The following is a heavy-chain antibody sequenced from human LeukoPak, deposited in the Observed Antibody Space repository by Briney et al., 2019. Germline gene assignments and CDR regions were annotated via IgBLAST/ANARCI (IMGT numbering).Heavy chain of an antibody. D-gene: IGHD5-24*01. Sequence: ASVKVSCKASGYTFTSYDINWVRQATGQGLEWMGWMNPNSGNTGYAQKFQGRVTMTRNTSISTAYMELSSLRSEDTAVYYCARVRGEMATNFVDYWGQGTLVTVSS. J-gene: IGHJ4*02. V-gene: IGHV1-8*01. CDR1: GYTFTSYD. CDR2: MNPNSGNT. CDR3: ARVRGEMATNFVDY.